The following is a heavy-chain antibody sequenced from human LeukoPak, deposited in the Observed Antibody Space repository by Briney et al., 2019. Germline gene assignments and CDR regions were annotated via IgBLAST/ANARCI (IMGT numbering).Heavy chain of an antibody. CDR3: ARARGYSLDL. Sequence: ASETLSLTCTVSGGSISSGGYYWRWLRQAPGKGLEWIGRVYPSGTTKYNPTLESRVTISVNTTINQFSRKVSSVTAADTAVYYCARARGYSLDLWGQGTRVTVSS. J-gene: IGHJ5*02. CDR2: VYPSGTT. V-gene: IGHV4-61*02. D-gene: IGHD5-18*01. CDR1: GGSISSGGYY.